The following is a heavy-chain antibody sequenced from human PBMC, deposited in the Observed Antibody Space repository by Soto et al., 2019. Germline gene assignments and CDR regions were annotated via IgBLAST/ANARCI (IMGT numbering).Heavy chain of an antibody. Sequence: SQTLSLTCAISGDSVSINSAAWNLIRQSPSRGLEWLGRTYYRSKWYKEYAASVRSRITINPDTSKNQFSLQLNSVSPEDTAVYYCARTVGWLDPWGQGILVTVSS. V-gene: IGHV6-1*01. CDR3: ARTVGWLDP. J-gene: IGHJ5*02. CDR2: TYYRSKWYK. D-gene: IGHD2-15*01. CDR1: GDSVSINSAA.